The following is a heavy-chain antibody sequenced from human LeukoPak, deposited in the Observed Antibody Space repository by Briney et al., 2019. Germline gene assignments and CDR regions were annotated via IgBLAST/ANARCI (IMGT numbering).Heavy chain of an antibody. CDR1: GFTVSSNY. J-gene: IGHJ4*02. V-gene: IGHV3-53*01. Sequence: GGSLRLSCAASGFTVSSNYMSWVRQAPGKGLEWVSVIYSGGSTYYADFVKGRFTISRDNSKNTLYLQMNSLRAEDTAVYYCAKDRYSGSYYPFDYWGQGTLVTVSS. D-gene: IGHD1-26*01. CDR3: AKDRYSGSYYPFDY. CDR2: IYSGGST.